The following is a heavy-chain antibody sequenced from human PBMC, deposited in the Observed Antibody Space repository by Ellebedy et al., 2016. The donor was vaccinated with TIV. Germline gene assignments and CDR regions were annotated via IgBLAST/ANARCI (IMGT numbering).Heavy chain of an antibody. Sequence: ASVKVSCKASGGTFSSCAISWVRQAPGQGLEWMGRIIPILGIANYAQKFQGRVTITADKSTSTAYMELSSLRSEDTAVYYCARELFVGATSADYWGQGTLVTVSS. V-gene: IGHV1-69*04. J-gene: IGHJ4*02. CDR2: IIPILGIA. CDR1: GGTFSSCA. D-gene: IGHD1-26*01. CDR3: ARELFVGATSADY.